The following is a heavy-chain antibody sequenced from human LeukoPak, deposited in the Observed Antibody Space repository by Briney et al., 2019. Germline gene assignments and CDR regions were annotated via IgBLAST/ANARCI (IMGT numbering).Heavy chain of an antibody. Sequence: SGGSLRLSCAASGFTFSSYAMHWVRQAPGKGLEWVAVISYDGSNKYYADSVKGRFTISRDNSKKTLYLQMNSLRAEDTAVYYCARGNLAAAGKNNWFDPWGQGTLVTVSS. CDR1: GFTFSSYA. V-gene: IGHV3-30*04. CDR2: ISYDGSNK. D-gene: IGHD6-13*01. J-gene: IGHJ5*02. CDR3: ARGNLAAAGKNNWFDP.